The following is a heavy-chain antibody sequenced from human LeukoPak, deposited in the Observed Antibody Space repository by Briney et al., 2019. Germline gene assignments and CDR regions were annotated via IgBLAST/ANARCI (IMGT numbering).Heavy chain of an antibody. V-gene: IGHV3-48*01. D-gene: IGHD5-18*01. J-gene: IGHJ4*02. Sequence: PGGSLRLSCAASGFTFSSYSMNWVRQAPGKGLEWVSYISSSSSTIYYADSVKGRFTISRDNSKNTLYLQMNSLRAEDTAVYYCAKDQGYGGYYFDYWGQGTLVTVSS. CDR2: ISSSSSTI. CDR1: GFTFSSYS. CDR3: AKDQGYGGYYFDY.